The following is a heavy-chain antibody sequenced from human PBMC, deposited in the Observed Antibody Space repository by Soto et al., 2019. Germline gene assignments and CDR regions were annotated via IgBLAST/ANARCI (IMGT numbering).Heavy chain of an antibody. D-gene: IGHD2-2*01. J-gene: IGHJ6*03. V-gene: IGHV1-2*04. CDR1: GYTFTGYY. CDR3: ARGAPKGVVPAANVPSKDYYYYMDV. CDR2: INPNSGGT. Sequence: ASVKVSCKASGYTFTGYYMHWVRQAPGQGLEWMGWINPNSGGTNYAQKFQGWVTMTRDTSISTAYMELSRLRSDDTAVYYCARGAPKGVVPAANVPSKDYYYYMDVWGKGTTVTVSS.